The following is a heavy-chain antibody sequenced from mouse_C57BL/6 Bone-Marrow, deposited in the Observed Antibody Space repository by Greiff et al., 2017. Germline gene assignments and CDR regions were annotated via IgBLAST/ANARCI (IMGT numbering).Heavy chain of an antibody. J-gene: IGHJ3*01. D-gene: IGHD2-2*01. CDR2: ISSGSSTI. V-gene: IGHV5-17*01. CDR3: ARGVEATMVTRGFAY. Sequence: EVQLVESGGGLVKPGGSLKLSCAASGFTFSDYGMHWVRQAPEKGLEWVAYISSGSSTIYYADTVKGRFTISRDNAKNTLFLQMTSLRSEDTAMYDCARGVEATMVTRGFAYWGQGTLVTVSA. CDR1: GFTFSDYG.